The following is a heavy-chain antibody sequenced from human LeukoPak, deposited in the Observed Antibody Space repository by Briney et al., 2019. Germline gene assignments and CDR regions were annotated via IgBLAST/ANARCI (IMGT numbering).Heavy chain of an antibody. CDR1: GFTFSSYA. J-gene: IGHJ4*02. CDR3: AKRGAGYYFGY. V-gene: IGHV3-23*01. Sequence: PGGSLRLSCAASGFTFSSYAMSWVRQAPGKGLEWVSSITDSGGGTFYADSVKGRFTISRDNSKNTLFLQLNSLRAEDTAVYYCAKRGAGYYFGYWGQGTLVTVSS. D-gene: IGHD3-10*01. CDR2: ITDSGGGT.